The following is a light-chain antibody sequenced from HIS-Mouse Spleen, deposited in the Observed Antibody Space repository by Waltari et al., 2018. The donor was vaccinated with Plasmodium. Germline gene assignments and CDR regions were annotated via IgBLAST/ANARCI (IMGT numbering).Light chain of an antibody. CDR3: QACDSSTACV. CDR1: KLGDKY. CDR2: QYS. V-gene: IGLV3-1*01. J-gene: IGLJ2*01. Sequence: SCELTQPPPVSVSPAQKDRITRSGHKLGDKYARWDQQKTGQSPVPVIYQYSKRPSGVPDRFSGSNSGTTASLTITGTQAMDEADYYCQACDSSTACVFGGGTKLTVL.